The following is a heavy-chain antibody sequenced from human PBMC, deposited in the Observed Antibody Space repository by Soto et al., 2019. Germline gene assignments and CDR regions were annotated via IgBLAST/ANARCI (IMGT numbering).Heavy chain of an antibody. CDR2: IWYDGSNK. CDR1: GFTFSSYG. CDR3: ARGGDLYSSGWYGGYYFDY. Sequence: SGGGVVQPGRSLRLSCAASGFTFSSYGMHWVRQAPGKGLEWVAVIWYDGSNKYYADSVKGRFTISRDNSKNTLYLQMNSLRAEDTAVYYCARGGDLYSSGWYGGYYFDYWGQGTLVTVSS. D-gene: IGHD6-19*01. J-gene: IGHJ4*02. V-gene: IGHV3-33*01.